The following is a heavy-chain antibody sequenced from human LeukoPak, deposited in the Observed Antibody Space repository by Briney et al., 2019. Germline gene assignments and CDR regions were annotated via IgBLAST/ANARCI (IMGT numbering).Heavy chain of an antibody. CDR2: ISAYNGNT. Sequence: ASVKVSCKASGYTFTSYGISWVRQAPGQGLEWMGWISAYNGNTNYAQKLQGRVTMTTDTSTSTAYMELRSLRSDDTAVYYCARSPGRGYSYRYAFWYWGQGTLVTVSS. J-gene: IGHJ4*02. V-gene: IGHV1-18*04. CDR3: ARSPGRGYSYRYAFWY. D-gene: IGHD5-18*01. CDR1: GYTFTSYG.